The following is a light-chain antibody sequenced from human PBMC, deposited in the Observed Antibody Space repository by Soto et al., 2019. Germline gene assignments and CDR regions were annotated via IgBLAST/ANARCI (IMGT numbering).Light chain of an antibody. Sequence: EIVLTQSPATLSLSPGERATLSCRASQSVSSYLALYQQKPGQAPRLLIYDAANRATGIPARFSGSGSGTDFTITISSLEPEDFAVYYCQQRSNWPPWTFGQGTKVEIK. CDR3: QQRSNWPPWT. CDR1: QSVSSY. CDR2: DAA. J-gene: IGKJ1*01. V-gene: IGKV3-11*01.